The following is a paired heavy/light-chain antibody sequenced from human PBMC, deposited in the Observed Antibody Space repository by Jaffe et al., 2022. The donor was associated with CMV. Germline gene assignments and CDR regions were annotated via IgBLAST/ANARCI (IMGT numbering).Light chain of an antibody. CDR1: QSLVHSDGNTY. V-gene: IGKV2-24*01. J-gene: IGKJ2*01. CDR2: KIS. CDR3: TQATQFPNT. Sequence: DIVMTQTPLSSPVTLGQPASISCRSSQSLVHSDGNTYLSWLQQRPGQPPRLLIYKISNRFSGVPDRFSGSGAGTDFTLKISRVEAEDVGVYYCTQATQFPNTFGQGTKLEIK.
Heavy chain of an antibody. Sequence: QVQLVQSGAEVKKPGSSVKVSCKASGGTFSSYAISWVRQAPGQGLEWMGGIIPIFGTANYAQKFQGRVTITADESTSTAYMELSSLRSEDTAVYYCASKHFWSGYYSYYYYYGMDVWGQGTTVTVSS. CDR1: GGTFSSYA. J-gene: IGHJ6*02. CDR3: ASKHFWSGYYSYYYYYGMDV. V-gene: IGHV1-69*01. D-gene: IGHD3-3*02. CDR2: IIPIFGTA.